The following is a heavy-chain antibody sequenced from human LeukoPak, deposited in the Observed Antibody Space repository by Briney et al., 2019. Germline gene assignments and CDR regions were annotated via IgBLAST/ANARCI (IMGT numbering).Heavy chain of an antibody. J-gene: IGHJ4*02. D-gene: IGHD1-26*01. CDR1: GFTFNNYA. V-gene: IGHV3-23*01. Sequence: PGGSLRLSCAASGFTFNNYAMSWVRQAPGKGLEWVSGISGSGSRTYYADSVKGRFTISRDNSKNTLYVQVNSLRAEDTAVYYCAKDGGTALVDYWGQGTLVTVSS. CDR3: AKDGGTALVDY. CDR2: ISGSGSRT.